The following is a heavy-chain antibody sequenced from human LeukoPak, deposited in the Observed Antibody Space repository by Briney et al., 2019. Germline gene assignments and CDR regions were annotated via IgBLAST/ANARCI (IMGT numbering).Heavy chain of an antibody. CDR1: GFTFNRYS. Sequence: PGGSLRLSCVGSGFTFNRYSMNWVRQAPGKGLEWLSYISSSTKTIYYADSVQGRFTISRDNAENSLYLQMHSLRAEDTAVYYCTRDGLGDLREYWGQGPLVTVSS. V-gene: IGHV3-48*01. J-gene: IGHJ4*02. CDR2: ISSSTKTI. CDR3: TRDGLGDLREY. D-gene: IGHD3-10*01.